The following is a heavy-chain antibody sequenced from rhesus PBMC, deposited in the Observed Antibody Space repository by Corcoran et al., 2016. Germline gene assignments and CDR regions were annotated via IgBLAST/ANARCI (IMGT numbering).Heavy chain of an antibody. V-gene: IGHV3S5*01. D-gene: IGHD1-44*02. Sequence: EVQLVESGGGLVQPGGSLRLSCAASGFTFSSYGMSWVRQAPGKGLGWVSDIRNGGGSTYYADSGKGRYTISRDNSKNTLSLQMDSLRAEDTAVYYCAKGVVGAKDYWGQGVLVTVSS. CDR2: IRNGGGST. CDR1: GFTFSSYG. J-gene: IGHJ4*01. CDR3: AKGVVGAKDY.